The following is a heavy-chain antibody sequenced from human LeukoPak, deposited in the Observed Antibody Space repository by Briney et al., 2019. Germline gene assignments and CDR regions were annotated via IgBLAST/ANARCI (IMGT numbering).Heavy chain of an antibody. D-gene: IGHD2-2*01. CDR1: GYTLTGYY. Sequence: ASVKVSCKTSGYTLTGYYIHWVRQAPGQGLEWMGGIIPIFGTANYAQKFQGRVTITRNTSISTAYMELSSLRSEDTAVYYCARGRCVGSTSCYYFDYWGQGTLVTVSS. CDR3: ARGRCVGSTSCYYFDY. V-gene: IGHV1-8*03. J-gene: IGHJ4*02. CDR2: IIPIFGTA.